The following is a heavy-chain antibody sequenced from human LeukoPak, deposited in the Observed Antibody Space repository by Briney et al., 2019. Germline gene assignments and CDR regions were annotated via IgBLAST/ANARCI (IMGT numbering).Heavy chain of an antibody. CDR3: ARAARLGQWLAFDY. J-gene: IGHJ4*02. V-gene: IGHV4-34*01. D-gene: IGHD6-19*01. CDR1: GGSFSGYY. Sequence: KTSETLSLTCAVYGGSFSGYYWSWIRQPPGKGLEWIGEINHSGSTNCNPSLKSRVTISVDTSKNQFSLKLSSVTAADTAVYYCARAARLGQWLAFDYWGQGTLVTVSS. CDR2: INHSGST.